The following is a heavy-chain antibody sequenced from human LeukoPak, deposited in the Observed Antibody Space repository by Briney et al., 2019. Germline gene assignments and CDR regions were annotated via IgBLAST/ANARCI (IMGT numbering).Heavy chain of an antibody. CDR2: ISGGGDIA. D-gene: IGHD3-22*01. CDR1: GFSFSDYA. CDR3: PRKYDSSGYYDH. Sequence: GGSLRLSCVASGFSFSDYAMSWVRQAPGKGLEWVSAISGGGDIAYYADSVKGRFTISRDNSKNTLYLQMSSLRAEDTAVYYCPRKYDSSGYYDHWGQGILVSVSS. J-gene: IGHJ4*02. V-gene: IGHV3-23*01.